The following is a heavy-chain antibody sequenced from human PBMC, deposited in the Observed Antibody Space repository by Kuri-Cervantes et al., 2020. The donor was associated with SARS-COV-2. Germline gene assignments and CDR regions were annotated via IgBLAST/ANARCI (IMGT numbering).Heavy chain of an antibody. V-gene: IGHV4-38-2*01. J-gene: IGHJ2*01. CDR1: GYSISSGYY. Sequence: GSLRLSCAVSGYSISSGYYWGWIRQPPGKGLEWIGSIYHSGSTYYNPSLKSRVTISEDTSKNQFSLKLSSVTAADTAVYYCARGNWELRNWYFDLWGRGTLVTVSS. D-gene: IGHD1-26*01. CDR3: ARGNWELRNWYFDL. CDR2: IYHSGST.